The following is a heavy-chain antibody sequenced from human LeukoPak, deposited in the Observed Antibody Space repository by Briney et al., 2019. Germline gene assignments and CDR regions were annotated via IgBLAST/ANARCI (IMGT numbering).Heavy chain of an antibody. J-gene: IGHJ4*02. D-gene: IGHD3-9*01. CDR3: VGGGLRYFDY. CDR1: GFAFSSYV. CDR2: MGTGGET. V-gene: IGHV3-47*02. Sequence: GGSLRLSCAASGFAFSSYVLHWVRRAPGKGPEWVSAMGTGGETYYADSVMGRFTISRDNAKKSLYLQMNSLRAEDTAIYYCVGGGLRYFDYWGQGALVTVSS.